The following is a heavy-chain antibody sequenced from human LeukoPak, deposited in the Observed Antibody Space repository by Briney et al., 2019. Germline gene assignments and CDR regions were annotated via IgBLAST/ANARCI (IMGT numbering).Heavy chain of an antibody. D-gene: IGHD4-17*01. V-gene: IGHV1-2*02. CDR1: GYTFTGYY. CDR3: ARLDDYGDWYYYYGMDV. J-gene: IGHJ6*02. CDR2: INPNSGVT. Sequence: ASVKVSCKASGYTFTGYYMHWVRQAPGQGLEWMGWINPNSGVTNYAQKFQGRVTMTRDTSISTAYMELSRLRSDDTAVYYCARLDDYGDWYYYYGMDVWGQGTTVTVSS.